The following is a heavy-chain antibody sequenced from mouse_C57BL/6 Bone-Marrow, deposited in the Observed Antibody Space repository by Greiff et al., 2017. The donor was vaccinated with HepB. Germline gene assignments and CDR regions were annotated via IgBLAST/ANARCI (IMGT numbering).Heavy chain of an antibody. CDR3: ARAYGSSPYHFDY. CDR1: GFTFSDYY. CDR2: INYDGSST. Sequence: EVQRVESEGGLVQPGSSMKLSCTASGFTFSDYYMAWVRQVPEKGLEWVANINYDGSSTYYLDSLKSRFIISRDNAKNILYLQMSSLKSEDTATYYCARAYGSSPYHFDYWGQGTTLTVSS. J-gene: IGHJ2*01. D-gene: IGHD1-1*01. V-gene: IGHV5-16*01.